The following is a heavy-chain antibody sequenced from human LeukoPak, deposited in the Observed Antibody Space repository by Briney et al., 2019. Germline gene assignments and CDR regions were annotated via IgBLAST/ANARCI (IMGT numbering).Heavy chain of an antibody. CDR3: AREARSPYDRSGYYSVDWYFDL. V-gene: IGHV4-31*03. CDR1: SGSISSGNSF. D-gene: IGHD3-22*01. CDR2: IYFSGST. J-gene: IGHJ2*01. Sequence: SQTLSLTCSVSSGSISSGNSFWSWIRQHPGKGLEWIGYIYFSGSTGYNPSLKSRLSISVDTSKNQFSLKLTSVTVADTAVYYCAREARSPYDRSGYYSVDWYFDLWGRGTLVTVSS.